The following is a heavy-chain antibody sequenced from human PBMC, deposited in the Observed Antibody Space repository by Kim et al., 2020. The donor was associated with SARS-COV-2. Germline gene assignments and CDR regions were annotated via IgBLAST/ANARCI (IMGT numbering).Heavy chain of an antibody. Sequence: ASVKVSCKASGYTFTSYYMHWVRQAPGQGLEWMGIINPSGGSTSYAQKFQGRVTMTRDTSTSTVYMELSSLRSEDTAVYYCARDLKGPRGYYDILTGCWFDPWGQGTLVTVSS. CDR2: INPSGGST. D-gene: IGHD3-9*01. J-gene: IGHJ5*02. CDR1: GYTFTSYY. CDR3: ARDLKGPRGYYDILTGCWFDP. V-gene: IGHV1-46*01.